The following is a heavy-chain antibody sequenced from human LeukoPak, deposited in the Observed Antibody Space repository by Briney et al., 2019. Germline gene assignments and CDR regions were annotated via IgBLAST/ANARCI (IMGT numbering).Heavy chain of an antibody. J-gene: IGHJ4*02. CDR2: IYTSGST. D-gene: IGHD4-17*01. V-gene: IGHV4-61*02. CDR1: GGSISSGSYY. CDR3: ARGFVAYGDYGGD. Sequence: PSETLSLTCTVSGGSISSGSYYWSWIRQPAGKGLEWIGRIYTSGSTNYNPSLKSRVTISVDTSKNQFSLKLSSVTAADTAMYYCARGFVAYGDYGGDWGQGTLVTVSS.